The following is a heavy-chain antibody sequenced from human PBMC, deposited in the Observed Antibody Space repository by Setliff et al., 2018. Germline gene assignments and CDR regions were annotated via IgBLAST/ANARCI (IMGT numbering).Heavy chain of an antibody. CDR3: ARLSPYNTGPPFDY. D-gene: IGHD2-8*02. CDR1: GYTFTSYG. V-gene: IGHV1-3*01. J-gene: IGHJ4*02. CDR2: INAANGNT. Sequence: ASVKVFCKASGYTFTSYGVHWVRQAPGQRLEWMGWINAANGNTKYSQKFQGRVTITRDTSKKQLSLNLRSVTAADTAVYYCARLSPYNTGPPFDYWGQGTLVTVSS.